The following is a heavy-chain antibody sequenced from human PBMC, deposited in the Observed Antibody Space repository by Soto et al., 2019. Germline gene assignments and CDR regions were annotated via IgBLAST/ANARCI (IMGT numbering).Heavy chain of an antibody. CDR3: ARDQAGKWLQFYFDY. CDR1: GFTFSNYG. D-gene: IGHD3-22*01. V-gene: IGHV3-30*03. J-gene: IGHJ4*02. Sequence: PGGSLRLSCAASGFTFSNYGMHWVRQAPGKGLEWVAVISYDGSQKYFADSVKGRFTISRDSSKNTLYLQMNSLRAEDTAVYYCARDQAGKWLQFYFDYWGQGT. CDR2: ISYDGSQK.